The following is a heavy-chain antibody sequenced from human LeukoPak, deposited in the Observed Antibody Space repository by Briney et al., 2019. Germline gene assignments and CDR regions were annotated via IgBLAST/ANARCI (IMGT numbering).Heavy chain of an antibody. Sequence: GASVKVSCKASGYTFTGYYMHWVRQAPGQGLEWMGWINPNSGGTNYAQKFQGRVTMTRDTSINTAYMEVSRLKPDDTAVYYCARDDGAGKDYWGQGTLVTVSS. CDR1: GYTFTGYY. CDR2: INPNSGGT. J-gene: IGHJ4*02. V-gene: IGHV1-2*02. D-gene: IGHD6-13*01. CDR3: ARDDGAGKDY.